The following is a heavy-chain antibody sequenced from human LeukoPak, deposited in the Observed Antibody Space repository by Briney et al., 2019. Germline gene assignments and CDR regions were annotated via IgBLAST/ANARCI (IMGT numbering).Heavy chain of an antibody. CDR3: ARRLTQYDCFDP. CDR2: TYYRSTWYN. J-gene: IGHJ5*02. V-gene: IGHV6-1*01. D-gene: IGHD2-2*01. CDR1: GDSVSSNSVT. Sequence: SQTLSLTCAISGDSVSSNSVTWNWIRRSPSRGLEWLGRTYYRSTWYNDYAVSVRGRITVNPDTSKNQFSLHLNSVTPEDTAVYYCARRLTQYDCFDPWGQGILVTVSS.